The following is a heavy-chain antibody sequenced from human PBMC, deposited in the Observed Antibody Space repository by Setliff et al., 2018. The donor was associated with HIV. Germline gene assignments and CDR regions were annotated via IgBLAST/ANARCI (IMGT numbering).Heavy chain of an antibody. CDR1: GYRFNTYG. CDR2: IIPMFDAP. J-gene: IGHJ4*02. Sequence: ASVKVSCKASGYRFNTYGISWVRQAPGQGLEWMGGIIPMFDAPNYAQKFQGRVTITADESTSTAYMELSSLRSEDTAVYYCATVQYSYGFFGYWGQGTLVTVSS. CDR3: ATVQYSYGFFGY. V-gene: IGHV1-69*13. D-gene: IGHD5-18*01.